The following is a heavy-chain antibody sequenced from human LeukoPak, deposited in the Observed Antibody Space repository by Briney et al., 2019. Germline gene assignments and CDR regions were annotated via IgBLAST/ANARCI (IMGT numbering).Heavy chain of an antibody. J-gene: IGHJ4*02. CDR1: GFTFSSYS. CDR2: ISAISTCI. CDR3: ARDRSTNSYAEYFFDY. Sequence: PGGSLRLSCAASGFTFSSYSMNWVRQAPGKGLEWVSSISAISTCIYYADSVKGRFSISRDNAKNSLFLQMNSLRAEDTALYYCARDRSTNSYAEYFFDYWGQGTLVTVSS. D-gene: IGHD5-18*01. V-gene: IGHV3-21*01.